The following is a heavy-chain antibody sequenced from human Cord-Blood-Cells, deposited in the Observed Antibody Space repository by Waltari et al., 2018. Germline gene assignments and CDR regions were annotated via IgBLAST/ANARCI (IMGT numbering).Heavy chain of an antibody. D-gene: IGHD1-26*01. Sequence: EVQLVQSGAEVKKPGESLKISCKGSGYSFTSYWIGWVLQMPRKGREWMVITCPRDSGTRYIPSYQGQVTSAADKDISTAYRQCSSLKASYTARYYCARHHTTAGSDYWAQGTLVTVSS. CDR3: ARHHTTAGSDY. CDR2: TCPRDSGT. V-gene: IGHV5-51*01. J-gene: IGHJ4*02. CDR1: GYSFTSYW.